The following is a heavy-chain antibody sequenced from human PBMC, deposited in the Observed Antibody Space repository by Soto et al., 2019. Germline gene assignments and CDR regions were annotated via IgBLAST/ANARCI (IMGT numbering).Heavy chain of an antibody. CDR2: IYQSGAT. CDR1: GDSYSISTYS. CDR3: AGMPYTSGLRFDP. Sequence: SETLSLTCNMSGDSYSISTYSWSWIRQPPGKALQWIGFIYQSGATSYNPSLASRVSISLDRSNNQCSLKLKSVTAADTAVYFCAGMPYTSGLRFDPWGPGTLVTVSS. J-gene: IGHJ5*02. V-gene: IGHV4-30-2*01. D-gene: IGHD6-19*01.